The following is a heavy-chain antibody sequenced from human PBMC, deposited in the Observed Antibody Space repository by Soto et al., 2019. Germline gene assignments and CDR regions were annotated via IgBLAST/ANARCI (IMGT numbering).Heavy chain of an antibody. D-gene: IGHD1-7*01. CDR3: GRDPPETTDYGLDV. CDR1: GFTVNSHF. Sequence: EVQLMESGGGLVQPGGSLRLSCAASGFTVNSHFMSWVRQAPGKGLEWVSFIYTDRSTYYAGSVKGRFTISRDDSENTVNLQMNSLRAEDTAVYYCGRDPPETTDYGLDVWGQGNTVTVSS. CDR2: IYTDRST. V-gene: IGHV3-66*01. J-gene: IGHJ6*02.